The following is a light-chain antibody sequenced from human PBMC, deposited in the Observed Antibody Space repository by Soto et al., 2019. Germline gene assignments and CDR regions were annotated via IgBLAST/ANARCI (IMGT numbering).Light chain of an antibody. CDR2: DVS. CDR1: SSDVGGYNY. V-gene: IGLV2-11*02. Sequence: QTVLTRARAVSGSPGQSVTISCTGGSSDVGGYNYVSWYQQHQDKAPNLMIYDVSQPPSGVPPRFSASKSGYTASLTISGLQAEDEGDYYCCSYAGRYTYVVFGGGTKVTVL. CDR3: CSYAGRYTYVV. J-gene: IGLJ2*01.